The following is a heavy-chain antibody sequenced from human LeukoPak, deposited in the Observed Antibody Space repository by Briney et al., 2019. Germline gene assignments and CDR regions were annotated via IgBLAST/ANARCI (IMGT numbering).Heavy chain of an antibody. CDR2: ITAYSSNT. V-gene: IGHV1-18*01. Sequence: ASVKVSCKASGYTFSSYGINWVRQAPGQGLEWMGWITAYSSNTNYAQKLQDRVTMTTDTSTSTAYMELRSLRSDDTAVYYCARYKKEGQWLGRYYYYGMDVWGQGTTVTVSS. CDR1: GYTFSSYG. D-gene: IGHD6-19*01. CDR3: ARYKKEGQWLGRYYYYGMDV. J-gene: IGHJ6*02.